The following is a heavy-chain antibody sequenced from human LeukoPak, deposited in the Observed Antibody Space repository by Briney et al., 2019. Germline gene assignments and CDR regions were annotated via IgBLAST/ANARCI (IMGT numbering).Heavy chain of an antibody. CDR2: INTNTGNP. Sequence: ASVKVSCKASGGTFSSYAISWVRQAPGQGLEWMGWINTNTGNPTYAQGFTGRFVFSLDTSVSTAYLQISSLKAEDTAVYYCARVATYYYGSGSYPEPPYYYYGMDVWGQGTTVTVSS. J-gene: IGHJ6*02. CDR3: ARVATYYYGSGSYPEPPYYYYGMDV. V-gene: IGHV7-4-1*02. D-gene: IGHD3-10*01. CDR1: GGTFSSYA.